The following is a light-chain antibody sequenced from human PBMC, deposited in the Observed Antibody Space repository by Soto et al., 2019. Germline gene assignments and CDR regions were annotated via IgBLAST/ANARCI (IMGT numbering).Light chain of an antibody. J-gene: IGLJ1*01. CDR1: SSDVGGYHY. V-gene: IGLV2-14*01. Sequence: QSARSHPASVSWSPGHSITISCTGTSSDVGGYHYVSWYQQLPGKAPKLMIYEVTKRPSGVSNRFSGSKSDNTASLTISGLQAEEEAHYYCSAYTTRTAVFGTGTKVTVL. CDR3: SAYTTRTAV. CDR2: EVT.